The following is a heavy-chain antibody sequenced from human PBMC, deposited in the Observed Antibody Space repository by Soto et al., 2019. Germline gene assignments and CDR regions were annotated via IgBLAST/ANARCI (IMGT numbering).Heavy chain of an antibody. CDR3: ARGARPYSGSYLILHDYYGMDV. CDR2: INHSGST. V-gene: IGHV4-34*01. CDR1: GGSFSGYY. J-gene: IGHJ6*02. D-gene: IGHD1-26*01. Sequence: QVQLQQWGAGLLKPSETLSLTCAVYGGSFSGYYWSWIRQPPGKGLEWIGEINHSGSTNYNPSLQSRVTISVDTPKTQFSLKLSSVTAADTAVYYCARGARPYSGSYLILHDYYGMDVWGQGTTVPVSS.